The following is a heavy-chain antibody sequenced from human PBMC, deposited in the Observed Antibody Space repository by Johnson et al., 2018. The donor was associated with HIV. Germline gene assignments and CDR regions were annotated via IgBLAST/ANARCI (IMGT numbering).Heavy chain of an antibody. J-gene: IGHJ3*02. CDR2: IYSGGST. Sequence: VQLVESGGGVVRPGGSLRLSCAASGFTVSSNYMSWVRQAPGKGLEWVSVIYSGGSTYYADSVKGRFTISRDNSKNTLYLQMNGLGPEDTAVYYCAKDGRDDLRAFDIWGQGTMVTVSS. V-gene: IGHV3-66*02. CDR3: AKDGRDDLRAFDI. CDR1: GFTVSSNY. D-gene: IGHD5-24*01.